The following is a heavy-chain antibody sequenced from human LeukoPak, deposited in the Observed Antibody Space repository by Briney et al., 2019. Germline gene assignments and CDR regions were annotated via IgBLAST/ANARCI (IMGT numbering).Heavy chain of an antibody. D-gene: IGHD4-17*01. J-gene: IGHJ2*01. V-gene: IGHV4-34*01. CDR1: GGSFSGYY. CDR3: ARETTVTTDWYFDL. CDR2: INHSGST. Sequence: SETLSLTCAVYGGSFSGYYWSWIRQPPGKGLEWIGEINHSGSTNYNPSLKSRVTISVDTSKNQFSLKLSSVTAADTAVYYCARETTVTTDWYFDLWGRGTLVTVSS.